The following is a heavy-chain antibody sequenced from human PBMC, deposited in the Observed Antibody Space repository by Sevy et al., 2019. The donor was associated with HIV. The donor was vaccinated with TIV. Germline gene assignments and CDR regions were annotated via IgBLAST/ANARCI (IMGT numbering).Heavy chain of an antibody. CDR2: ISYDGSKK. J-gene: IGHJ6*02. D-gene: IGHD2-2*01. V-gene: IGHV3-30*18. CDR3: AKELEDIVVVPAAENYYGMDV. Sequence: GGSLRLSCAASGFTFSSYGMHWVRQAPGKGLEWVAVISYDGSKKYYADSVKGRITSSRNNSKNTLYLQMNSLRAEDTAVYYCAKELEDIVVVPAAENYYGMDVWGQGTTVTVSS. CDR1: GFTFSSYG.